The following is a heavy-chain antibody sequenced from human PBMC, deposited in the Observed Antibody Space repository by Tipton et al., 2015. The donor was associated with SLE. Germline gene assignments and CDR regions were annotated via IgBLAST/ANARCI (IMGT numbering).Heavy chain of an antibody. J-gene: IGHJ3*02. CDR2: IYHTGST. Sequence: TLSLTCTVSGGSISTYYWSWIRQPPKQGLEWIGWIYHTGSTDYNPSLKSRVTISVDTSKNQFSLRLSSVTAADTAVYYCARDYYGSGFDAFDIWGQGTVVTVSS. CDR1: GGSISTYY. D-gene: IGHD3-10*01. CDR3: ARDYYGSGFDAFDI. V-gene: IGHV4-59*01.